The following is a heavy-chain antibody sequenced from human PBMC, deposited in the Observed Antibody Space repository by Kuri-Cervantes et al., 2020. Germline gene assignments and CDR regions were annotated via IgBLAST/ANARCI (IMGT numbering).Heavy chain of an antibody. Sequence: GSLRLSCTVSGDSITNYYWNWIRQPPGKGLEWIGYIYYSGSTNYNPSLKSRVTISVDKSKNQFSLKLSSVTAADTAVYYCARDLVGLAVADSWYYYYMDVWGKGTTVTVSS. CDR2: IYYSGST. CDR3: ARDLVGLAVADSWYYYYMDV. J-gene: IGHJ6*03. CDR1: GDSITNYY. D-gene: IGHD6-19*01. V-gene: IGHV4-59*12.